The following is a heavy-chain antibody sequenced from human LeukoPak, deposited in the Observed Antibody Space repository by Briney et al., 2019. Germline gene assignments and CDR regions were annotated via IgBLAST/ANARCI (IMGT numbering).Heavy chain of an antibody. CDR1: GFTFTTNA. J-gene: IGHJ4*02. CDR2: ISGSGGRT. V-gene: IGHV3-23*01. D-gene: IGHD6-19*01. Sequence: GGSLRLSCAASGFTFTTNAMSWVRQAPGKGLEWVSAISGSGGRTYYADSVKGRFTISRDNSKNTLYLQMNSLRAEDTAVYYCARDQQWLGYFDYWGQGTLVTVSS. CDR3: ARDQQWLGYFDY.